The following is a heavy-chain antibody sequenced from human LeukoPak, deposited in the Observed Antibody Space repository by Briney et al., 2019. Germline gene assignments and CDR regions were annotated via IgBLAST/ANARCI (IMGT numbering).Heavy chain of an antibody. Sequence: GGSLRLSCAGSGFPFSNYWMAWVRQAPGKGLEWVAKMKEDGGEINYVASVKGRFTISRDNAKNSLDLQMNSLRVDDTAVYYCVRDRGYSTFDYWGQGTLVIVSS. CDR1: GFPFSNYW. V-gene: IGHV3-7*01. D-gene: IGHD4-23*01. CDR3: VRDRGYSTFDY. J-gene: IGHJ4*02. CDR2: MKEDGGEI.